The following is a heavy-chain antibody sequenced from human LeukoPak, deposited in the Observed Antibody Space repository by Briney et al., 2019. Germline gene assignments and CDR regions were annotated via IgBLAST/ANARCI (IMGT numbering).Heavy chain of an antibody. CDR3: TIGKLASRRGSWFDP. CDR2: MNPNSGNT. Sequence: ASVKVSCKTSGYTFTSYDINWVRQATGQGLEWMGWMNPNSGNTGYAQKFQGRVTMTRNASISTAYMDLSSLTSEDTAVYCCTIGKLASRRGSWFDPWGQGTLVTVSS. D-gene: IGHD6-6*01. J-gene: IGHJ5*02. V-gene: IGHV1-8*02. CDR1: GYTFTSYD.